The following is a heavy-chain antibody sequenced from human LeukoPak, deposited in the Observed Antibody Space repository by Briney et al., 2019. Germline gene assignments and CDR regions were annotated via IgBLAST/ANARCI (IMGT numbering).Heavy chain of an antibody. V-gene: IGHV4-61*02. J-gene: IGHJ4*01. CDR1: GGSVTRGAYS. D-gene: IGHD3-10*01. CDR3: ASGDYGAGSPVMRY. Sequence: TLSLTCTVSGGSVTRGAYSWTWIRQPVGKGLEWIGRIYTSGDTKYSPSLKSRVTISVGASNNQFSLKLTSVTAADTAVYYCASGDYGAGSPVMRYWGHGTLVIVSS. CDR2: IYTSGDT.